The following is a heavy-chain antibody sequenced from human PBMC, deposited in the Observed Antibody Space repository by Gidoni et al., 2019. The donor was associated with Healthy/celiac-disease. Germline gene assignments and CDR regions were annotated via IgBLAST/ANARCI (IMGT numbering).Heavy chain of an antibody. Sequence: QVQLVESGGGVVQPGRSLRLSCAASGFTFSSYGMHWVRQAPGKGLEWVAVIWYDGSNKYYADSVKGRFTISRDNSKNTLYLQMNSLRAEDTAVYYCARDMSYGGNSCDYWGQGTLVTVSS. CDR1: GFTFSSYG. CDR3: ARDMSYGGNSCDY. J-gene: IGHJ4*02. D-gene: IGHD2-21*02. V-gene: IGHV3-33*01. CDR2: IWYDGSNK.